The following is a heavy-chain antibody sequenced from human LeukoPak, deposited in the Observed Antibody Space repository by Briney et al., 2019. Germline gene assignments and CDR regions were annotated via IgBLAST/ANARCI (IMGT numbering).Heavy chain of an antibody. Sequence: GASVKVSCKASGGTFSSYAISWVRQATGQGLEWMGWMNPNSGNTGYAQKFQGRVTMTRNTSISTAYMELSSLRSEDTAVYYCARTYSSSWYRIDYWGQGTLVTVSS. CDR1: GGTFSSYA. V-gene: IGHV1-8*02. J-gene: IGHJ4*02. CDR3: ARTYSSSWYRIDY. D-gene: IGHD6-13*01. CDR2: MNPNSGNT.